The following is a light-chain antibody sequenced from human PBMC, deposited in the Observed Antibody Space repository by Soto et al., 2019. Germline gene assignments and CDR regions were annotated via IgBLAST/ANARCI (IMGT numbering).Light chain of an antibody. CDR2: KAS. J-gene: IGKJ1*01. V-gene: IGKV1-5*03. Sequence: DIQMTQSPSALSAPIGDRVTITCRASQSISSWLAWYQQRPGEGTKLLIYKASTLEGGVPSRFSGSGSGTEFTLTINSLQPDDFASYYCQQYSGYSWTFGQGTKVENK. CDR3: QQYSGYSWT. CDR1: QSISSW.